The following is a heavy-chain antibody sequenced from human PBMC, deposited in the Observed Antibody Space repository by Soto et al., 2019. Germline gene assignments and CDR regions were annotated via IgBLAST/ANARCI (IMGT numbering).Heavy chain of an antibody. J-gene: IGHJ4*02. CDR1: GFTFSSYG. CDR3: AKGQRGSGKTNVDY. D-gene: IGHD3-10*01. V-gene: IGHV3-30*18. CDR2: ISYDGSNK. Sequence: QVQLVESGGGVVQPGRSLRLSCAASGFTFSSYGMHWVRQAPGKGLEWVAVISYDGSNKYYADSVKGRFTISRDNSKNTLYLQMNSLRAEDTAVYYCAKGQRGSGKTNVDYWGQGTLVTVSS.